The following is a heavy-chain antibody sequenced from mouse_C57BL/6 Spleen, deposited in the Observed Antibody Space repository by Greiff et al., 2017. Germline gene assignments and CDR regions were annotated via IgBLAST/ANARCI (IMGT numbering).Heavy chain of an antibody. CDR2: IDPNSGGT. J-gene: IGHJ1*03. D-gene: IGHD1-1*01. CDR1: GYTFTSYW. Sequence: QVQLQQPGAELVKPGASVKLSCKASGYTFTSYWLHWVKKRPGRGLEWIGRIDPNSGGTKYNEKFKSKATLTVDKPSSTAYMLLSRLTSEDSAVYYCARCPLSYGSSYWYFDVWGTGTTVTVSS. CDR3: ARCPLSYGSSYWYFDV. V-gene: IGHV1-72*01.